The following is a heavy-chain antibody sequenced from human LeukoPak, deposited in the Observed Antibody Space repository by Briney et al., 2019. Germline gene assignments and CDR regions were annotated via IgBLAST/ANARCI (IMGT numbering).Heavy chain of an antibody. Sequence: GGSLRLSCAASGFTFSSYWMSWVRQAPGKGLEWVANIRQDGSEKYYVDSVKGRFTISRDNAKNSLYLQMNSLRAEDTAVYYCARVGSVPAAMTYYYYYYMDVWGKGTTVTVSS. J-gene: IGHJ6*03. V-gene: IGHV3-7*01. CDR1: GFTFSSYW. CDR2: IRQDGSEK. CDR3: ARVGSVPAAMTYYYYYYMDV. D-gene: IGHD2-2*01.